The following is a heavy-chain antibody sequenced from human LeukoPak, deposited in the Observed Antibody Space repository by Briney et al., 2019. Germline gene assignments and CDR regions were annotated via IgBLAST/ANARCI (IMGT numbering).Heavy chain of an antibody. CDR3: ARDQSSGWYGALYYFDY. J-gene: IGHJ4*02. CDR2: ISTNTGNP. V-gene: IGHV7-4-1*02. D-gene: IGHD6-19*01. Sequence: ASVKVSCKASGYTFTSYAMNWVRQAPGQGLEWMGWISTNTGNPTYAQGFTGRFVFSLDTSVSTAYLQISSLKAEDTAVYYCARDQSSGWYGALYYFDYWGQGTLVTVSS. CDR1: GYTFTSYA.